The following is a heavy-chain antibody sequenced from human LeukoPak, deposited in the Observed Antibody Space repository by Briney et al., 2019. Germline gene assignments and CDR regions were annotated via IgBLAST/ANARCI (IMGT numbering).Heavy chain of an antibody. CDR2: VYTDGRT. D-gene: IGHD1-1*01. CDR1: AFTVDRHY. CDR3: TRGSPTVSAGYN. V-gene: IGHV3-53*01. Sequence: PGESLRLSCAVSAFTVDRHYMSWVRQSPGKGLEWVSVVYTDGRTFYADSVKGRFTISRDDSKNTVFLQMNSLRAEDTAIYFCTRGSPTVSAGYNWGRGTVITVSS. J-gene: IGHJ4*02.